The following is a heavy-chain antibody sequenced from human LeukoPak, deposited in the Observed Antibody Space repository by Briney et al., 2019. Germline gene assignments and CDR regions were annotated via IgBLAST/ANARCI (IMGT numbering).Heavy chain of an antibody. CDR3: ARVLEMSSSWYTLYV. D-gene: IGHD6-13*01. CDR1: GGTFSSYA. V-gene: IGHV1-69*13. J-gene: IGHJ6*02. CDR2: IIPIFGTA. Sequence: ASVKVSCKASGGTFSSYAISWVRQAPGQGLEWMGGIIPIFGTANYAQKFQGRVTITADESTSTAYMELSSPRSEDTAVYYYARVLEMSSSWYTLYVWGQGTTVTVSS.